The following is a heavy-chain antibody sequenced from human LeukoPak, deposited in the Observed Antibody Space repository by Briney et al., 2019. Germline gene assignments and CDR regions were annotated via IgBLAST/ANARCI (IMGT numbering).Heavy chain of an antibody. V-gene: IGHV1-18*01. CDR1: GYIFTDFG. Sequence: GASVKVSCKASGYIFTDFGIIWVRQAPGQGLEWMGWISAYNGDRNYAQKFQGRVTMTTDTSTNTAYLELRSLRSDDTAAFYCARDLGTMVPGQGIFFDYWGQGSLVTVSS. CDR3: ARDLGTMVPGQGIFFDY. CDR2: ISAYNGDR. D-gene: IGHD3-10*01. J-gene: IGHJ4*02.